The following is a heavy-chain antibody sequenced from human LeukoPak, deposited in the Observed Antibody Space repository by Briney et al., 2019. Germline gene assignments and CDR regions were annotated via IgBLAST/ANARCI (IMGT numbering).Heavy chain of an antibody. V-gene: IGHV4-39*01. CDR3: ALLDGIVGATFYFDY. D-gene: IGHD1-26*01. Sequence: PSETLSLTCTVSGGSISSSSYYWGWIRQPPGKGLEWIGSIYYSGSTYYNPSLESRVTISVDTSKNQFSLKLSSVTAADTAVYYCALLDGIVGATFYFDYWGQGTLVTVSS. J-gene: IGHJ4*02. CDR2: IYYSGST. CDR1: GGSISSSSYY.